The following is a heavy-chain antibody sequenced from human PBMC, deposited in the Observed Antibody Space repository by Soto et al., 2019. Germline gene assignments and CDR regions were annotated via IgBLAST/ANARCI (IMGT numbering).Heavy chain of an antibody. Sequence: SETLSLTCAVYGGSFSGYYWSWIRQPPGKGLEWIGEINHSGSTNYNPSLKSRVTISVDTSKNQFSLKLSSVTAADTAVYYCASSRLYDILTGSYMDVWGKGTTVTVSS. CDR3: ASSRLYDILTGSYMDV. CDR2: INHSGST. J-gene: IGHJ6*03. V-gene: IGHV4-34*01. CDR1: GGSFSGYY. D-gene: IGHD3-9*01.